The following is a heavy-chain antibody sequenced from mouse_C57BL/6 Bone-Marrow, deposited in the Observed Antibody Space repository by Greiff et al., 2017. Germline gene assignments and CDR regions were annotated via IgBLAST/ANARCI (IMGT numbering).Heavy chain of an antibody. CDR3: APSSYYYGSSYGAY. D-gene: IGHD1-1*01. Sequence: VHLVESGAELARPGASVKLSCKASGYTFTSYGISWVKQRTGQGLEWIGEIYPRSGNTYYNEKFKGKATLTADKSSSTAYMELRSLTSEDSAVYFCAPSSYYYGSSYGAYWGQGTLVTVSA. J-gene: IGHJ3*01. CDR1: GYTFTSYG. V-gene: IGHV1-81*01. CDR2: IYPRSGNT.